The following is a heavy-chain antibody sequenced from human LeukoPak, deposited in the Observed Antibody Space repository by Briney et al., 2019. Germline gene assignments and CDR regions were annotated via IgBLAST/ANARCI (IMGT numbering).Heavy chain of an antibody. CDR3: ARDSELRYCSGGSCSFDY. Sequence: ASVKVSCKASGYTLTSYGISWVRQAPGQGLEWMGWISAYNGNTNSAQKLQGRVTMTTDTSTGTAYMELRSLRSDDTAVYYCARDSELRYCSGGSCSFDYWGQGTLVTVSS. CDR2: ISAYNGNT. J-gene: IGHJ4*02. CDR1: GYTLTSYG. D-gene: IGHD2-15*01. V-gene: IGHV1-18*01.